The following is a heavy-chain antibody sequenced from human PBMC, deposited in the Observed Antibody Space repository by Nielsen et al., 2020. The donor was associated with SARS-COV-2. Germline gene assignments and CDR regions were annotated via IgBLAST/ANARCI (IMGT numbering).Heavy chain of an antibody. D-gene: IGHD3-16*01. CDR1: VFTFSSYG. Sequence: GESLKISCAASVFTFSSYGMHWVRQAPGKGLEWVAFIRYDGSNKYYADSVKGRFTISRDNSKNTLYLQMNSLRAEDTAVYYCAKDFGGADPSQTYWGQGTLVTVSS. CDR2: IRYDGSNK. V-gene: IGHV3-30*02. CDR3: AKDFGGADPSQTY. J-gene: IGHJ4*02.